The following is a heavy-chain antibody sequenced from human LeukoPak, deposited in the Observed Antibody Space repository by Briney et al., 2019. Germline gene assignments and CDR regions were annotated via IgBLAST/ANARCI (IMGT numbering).Heavy chain of an antibody. CDR2: INPNSGGT. D-gene: IGHD2-2*02. V-gene: IGHV1-2*02. Sequence: GASVKVSRKASGYTFTGYYMHWVRQAPGQGLEWMGWINPNSGGTNYAQKFQGRVTMTRDTSISTAYMELSRLRSDDTAVYYCAREIPAAIPTGFDYWGQGTLVTVSS. J-gene: IGHJ4*02. CDR1: GYTFTGYY. CDR3: AREIPAAIPTGFDY.